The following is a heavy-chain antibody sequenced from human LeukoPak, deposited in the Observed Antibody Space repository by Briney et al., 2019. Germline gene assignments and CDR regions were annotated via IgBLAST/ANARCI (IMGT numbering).Heavy chain of an antibody. CDR2: ISAYNGNT. Sequence: GASVKVSCKASGYTFTSYGISWVRQAPGQGLEWMGWISAYNGNTNYAQKLQGRVTMTTGTSTSTAYMELRSLRSDDTAVYYCARGSGSYWAPHYYYGMDVWGQGTTVTVSS. CDR1: GYTFTSYG. CDR3: ARGSGSYWAPHYYYGMDV. V-gene: IGHV1-18*01. J-gene: IGHJ6*02. D-gene: IGHD1-26*01.